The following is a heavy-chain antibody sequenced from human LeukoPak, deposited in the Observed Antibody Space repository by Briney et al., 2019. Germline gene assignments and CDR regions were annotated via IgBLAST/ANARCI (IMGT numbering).Heavy chain of an antibody. V-gene: IGHV4-34*01. CDR1: GGSFSGYY. CDR3: ARAPGDY. Sequence: SETLSLTCAVYGGSFSGYYWSWICQPPGKGLEWIGEINHSGSTNYNPSLKSRVTISVDTSKNQFSLKLSSVTAADTAVYYCARAPGDYWGQGTLVTVSS. J-gene: IGHJ4*02. CDR2: INHSGST. D-gene: IGHD3-10*01.